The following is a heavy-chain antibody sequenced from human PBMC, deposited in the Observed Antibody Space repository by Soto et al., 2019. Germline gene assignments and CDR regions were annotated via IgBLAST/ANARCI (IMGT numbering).Heavy chain of an antibody. CDR3: ARVYCSGGSCYSIDY. CDR2: INPSGGSK. Sequence: QVQLVQSGAEVKKPGASVKVSCKESGYTFTSYYMHWVRQAPGQGLEWMGIINPSGGSKSSAQKFRGRVTMNRDLSTSTDYMEPSSLRSGDTAVYYCARVYCSGGSCYSIDYWAQGTLVTVSS. D-gene: IGHD2-15*01. J-gene: IGHJ4*02. V-gene: IGHV1-46*03. CDR1: GYTFTSYY.